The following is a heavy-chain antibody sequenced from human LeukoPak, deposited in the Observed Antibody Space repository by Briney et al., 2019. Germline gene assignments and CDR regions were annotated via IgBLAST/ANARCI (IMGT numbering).Heavy chain of an antibody. CDR2: ISYDGSNK. Sequence: GRSLRLSCAASGFTFSSYAMHWVRQAPGKGLEWVAVISYDGSNKYYADSVKGRFTISRDNSKNTLYLQVNSLRAEDTAVYYCAKDRWQLGTGGYFDYWGQGTLVTVSS. D-gene: IGHD6-6*01. CDR3: AKDRWQLGTGGYFDY. CDR1: GFTFSSYA. J-gene: IGHJ4*02. V-gene: IGHV3-30*04.